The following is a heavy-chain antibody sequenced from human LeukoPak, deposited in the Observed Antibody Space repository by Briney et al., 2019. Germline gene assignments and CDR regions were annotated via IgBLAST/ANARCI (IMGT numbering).Heavy chain of an antibody. V-gene: IGHV4-39*07. Sequence: PSETLSLTCTVSGGSISSSSYYWGWIRQPPGKGLEWIGSIYYSGSTCYNPSLKSRVTISVDTSKNQFSLKLSSVTAADTAVYYCARVVGATQLDYWGQGTLVTVSS. CDR3: ARVVGATQLDY. J-gene: IGHJ4*02. CDR2: IYYSGST. CDR1: GGSISSSSYY. D-gene: IGHD1-26*01.